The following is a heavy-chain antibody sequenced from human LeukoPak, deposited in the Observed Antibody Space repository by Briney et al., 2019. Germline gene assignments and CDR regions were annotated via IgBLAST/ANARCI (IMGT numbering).Heavy chain of an antibody. CDR2: ISGSGGGT. D-gene: IGHD3-3*01. CDR3: ARRDFWSGYTLDY. Sequence: GGSLRLSCAASGFTFSSYSMSWVRQAPGKGLEWVSAISGSGGGTYYADSVKGRLTISRDNSKNTLYLQMNSLRAEDTAVYYCARRDFWSGYTLDYWAREPWSPSPQ. V-gene: IGHV3-23*01. J-gene: IGHJ4*02. CDR1: GFTFSSYS.